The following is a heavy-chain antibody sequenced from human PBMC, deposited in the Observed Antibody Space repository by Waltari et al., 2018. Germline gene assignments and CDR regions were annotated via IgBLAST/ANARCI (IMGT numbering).Heavy chain of an antibody. CDR3: ARVRLEWELYYYYYGMDV. Sequence: QVQLQESGPGLVKPSQTLSLTCTVSGGSISSGSSYWSWIRQPAGKGLEWIGRIYTSGSTNYNPSLKSRVTISVDTSKNQFSLKLSSVTAADTAVYYCARVRLEWELYYYYYGMDVWGQGTTVTVSS. CDR2: IYTSGST. J-gene: IGHJ6*02. D-gene: IGHD1-26*01. V-gene: IGHV4-61*02. CDR1: GGSISSGSSY.